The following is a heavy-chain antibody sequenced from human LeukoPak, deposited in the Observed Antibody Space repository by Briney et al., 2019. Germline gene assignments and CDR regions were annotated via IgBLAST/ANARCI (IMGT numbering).Heavy chain of an antibody. CDR1: GFAFTNYW. V-gene: IGHV3-7*01. CDR3: ARDAPLLPRPYYFDY. CDR2: IKQDGSQK. J-gene: IGHJ4*02. Sequence: GGSLRLSCAASGFAFTNYWMSWVRQAPGKGLEWVANIKQDGSQKYYVGSVKGRFTISRDNAKNSLYLQMNSLRAEDTAVYYCARDAPLLPRPYYFDYWGQGTLVTVSS.